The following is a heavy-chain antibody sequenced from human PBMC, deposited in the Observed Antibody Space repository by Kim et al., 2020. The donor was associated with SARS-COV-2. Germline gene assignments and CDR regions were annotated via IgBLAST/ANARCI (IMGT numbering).Heavy chain of an antibody. J-gene: IGHJ4*02. D-gene: IGHD3-10*01. CDR2: IRSKANSYAT. CDR3: TSPEVWLGELADY. CDR1: GFTFSGSA. Sequence: GGSLRLSCAASGFTFSGSAMHWVRQASGKGLEWVGRIRSKANSYATAYAASVKGRFTISRDDSKNTAYLQMNSLKTEDTAVYYCTSPEVWLGELADYWGQGTLVAVSS. V-gene: IGHV3-73*01.